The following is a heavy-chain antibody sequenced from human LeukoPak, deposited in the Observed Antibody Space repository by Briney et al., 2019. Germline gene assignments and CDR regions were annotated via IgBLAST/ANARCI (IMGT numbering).Heavy chain of an antibody. Sequence: ASVTVSCKVSGYTLTELSMHWVRQAPGKGLEGMGGFDPEDGETIYAQKFQGRVTITEERATDTAYMELSSLRSEDTAVYYCATVGNYYDSSGYYGNWGQGTLVTVSS. CDR2: FDPEDGET. CDR3: ATVGNYYDSSGYYGN. D-gene: IGHD3-22*01. V-gene: IGHV1-24*01. J-gene: IGHJ4*02. CDR1: GYTLTELS.